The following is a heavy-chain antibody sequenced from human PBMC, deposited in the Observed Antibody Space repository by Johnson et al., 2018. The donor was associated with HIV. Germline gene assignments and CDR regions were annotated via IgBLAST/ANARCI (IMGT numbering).Heavy chain of an antibody. J-gene: IGHJ3*02. CDR1: GFTFSSYG. Sequence: VQLVESGGGVVQPGGSLRLSCAASGFTFSSYGMHWVRQAPGKGLEWVAFIRYDGSNKYYADSVKGRFTISRDNSKNTMYLQMNSLRAEDTAVYYCAKTGEGAALDSWGQGTMVTVSS. CDR2: IRYDGSNK. V-gene: IGHV3-30*02. CDR3: AKTGEGAALDS. D-gene: IGHD3-16*01.